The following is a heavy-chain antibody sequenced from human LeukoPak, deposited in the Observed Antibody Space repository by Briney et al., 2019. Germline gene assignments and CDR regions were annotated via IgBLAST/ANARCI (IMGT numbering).Heavy chain of an antibody. CDR1: GCSISSSNW. CDR2: IYYSGST. Sequence: PSETLSLTCAVSGCSISSSNWWSWVRQPPGKGLEWVGSIYYSGSTYYNPSLKSRVTISVDTSKNQFSLKLSSVTAADTALHYCVRHVVIRNNYFDPWGQGTLVTVSS. J-gene: IGHJ5*02. V-gene: IGHV4-39*01. D-gene: IGHD2/OR15-2a*01. CDR3: VRHVVIRNNYFDP.